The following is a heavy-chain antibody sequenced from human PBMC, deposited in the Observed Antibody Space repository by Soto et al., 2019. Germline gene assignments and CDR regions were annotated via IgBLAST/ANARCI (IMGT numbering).Heavy chain of an antibody. Sequence: ASVKVSCKASGYTFTSYGISWVRQAPGQGLEWMGWISAYNGNTNYAQKLQGRVTMTTDTSTSTAYMELRSLRSDDTAVYYCARDTFIVVVPAATAHYYYYYMDVWGKGTTVTVSS. D-gene: IGHD2-2*01. CDR1: GYTFTSYG. CDR2: ISAYNGNT. J-gene: IGHJ6*03. CDR3: ARDTFIVVVPAATAHYYYYYMDV. V-gene: IGHV1-18*01.